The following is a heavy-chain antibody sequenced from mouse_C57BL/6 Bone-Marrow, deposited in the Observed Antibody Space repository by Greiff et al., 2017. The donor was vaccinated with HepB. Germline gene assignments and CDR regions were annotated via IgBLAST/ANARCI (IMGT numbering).Heavy chain of an antibody. J-gene: IGHJ1*03. CDR2: INPNNGGT. V-gene: IGHV1-18*01. D-gene: IGHD1-1*01. CDR1: GYTFTDYN. CDR3: ARGIGSSVWYFDD. Sequence: VQLQQSGPELVKPGASVKIPCKASGYTFTDYNMDWVKQSHGKSLEWIGDINPNNGGTIYNQKFKGKATLTVDKSSSTAYMELSSLTSEDTAVYYCARGIGSSVWYFDDWGTGTTVTVSS.